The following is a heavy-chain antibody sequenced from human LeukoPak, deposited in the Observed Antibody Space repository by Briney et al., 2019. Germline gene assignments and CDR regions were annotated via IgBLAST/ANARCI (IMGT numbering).Heavy chain of an antibody. V-gene: IGHV1-46*01. CDR3: ARDRKAIYDILTGYYKGSAFDI. CDR2: INPSGGST. D-gene: IGHD3-9*01. Sequence: ASVKVSCKASGYTFTSYYMHWVRQAPGQGLEWMGIINPSGGSTSYAQKFQGRVTMTRDTSTSTVYMELSSLRSEDTAVYYRARDRKAIYDILTGYYKGSAFDIWGQGTMVTVSS. J-gene: IGHJ3*02. CDR1: GYTFTSYY.